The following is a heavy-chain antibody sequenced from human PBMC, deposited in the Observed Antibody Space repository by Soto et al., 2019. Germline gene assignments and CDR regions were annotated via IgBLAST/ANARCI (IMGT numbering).Heavy chain of an antibody. CDR1: GGTFSTYS. V-gene: IGHV1-69*02. CDR3: TIGSWSGEVFDI. J-gene: IGHJ3*02. CDR2: IIPMLGVR. D-gene: IGHD2-21*01. Sequence: QVQLVQSGAEVKKPGSSVKVSCKDSGGTFSTYSMFWVRQAPGQGLEWMGRIIPMLGVRNYAQRFQDRVTISADKSTATGHMGLSSLRSEDTALYYCTIGSWSGEVFDIWGQGTMVTVSS.